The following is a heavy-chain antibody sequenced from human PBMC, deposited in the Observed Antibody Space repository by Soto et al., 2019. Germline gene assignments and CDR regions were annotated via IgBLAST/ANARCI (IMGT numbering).Heavy chain of an antibody. V-gene: IGHV3-74*01. J-gene: IGHJ4*02. Sequence: EVQLVESGGGLVQPGGSLRLSCAASGFTFSMYWMQWVRQAPGKGLVWVSRINSDGSTTSHADSLKGRFTIPRDNAKNTLYLQMNSLRTDDTGVYYCVRGPETFDYWGQGILVTVSS. CDR3: VRGPETFDY. CDR2: INSDGSTT. CDR1: GFTFSMYW.